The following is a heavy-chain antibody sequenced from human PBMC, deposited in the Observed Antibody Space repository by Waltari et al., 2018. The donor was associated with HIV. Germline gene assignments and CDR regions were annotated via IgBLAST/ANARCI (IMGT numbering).Heavy chain of an antibody. CDR2: IYHTGNT. Sequence: QAQLQESGPGLVKPSETLSLSCTVSGASISSSKWWCWVRQSPGKGLEWIGEIYHTGNTNFNPSLKSRVTLSIDKAKKTISFNLSSVTATDTATYFCARVRDSGDYGHFDSWGRGTLVIVS. D-gene: IGHD4-17*01. V-gene: IGHV4-4*02. J-gene: IGHJ4*02. CDR3: ARVRDSGDYGHFDS. CDR1: GASISSSKW.